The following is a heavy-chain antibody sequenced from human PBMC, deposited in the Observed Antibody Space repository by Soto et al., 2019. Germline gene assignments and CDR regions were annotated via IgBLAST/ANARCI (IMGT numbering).Heavy chain of an antibody. J-gene: IGHJ4*02. CDR3: TREPTSTVVKK. D-gene: IGHD4-17*01. CDR2: VYYSGST. CDR1: GGSMSNYY. V-gene: IGHV4-59*01. Sequence: SETLSLTCTVSGGSMSNYYWSWIRQPPGKGLEWIGCVYYSGSTNYNPSLESRVTISVDTSKNQFSLKLSSVTAADTAVYSCTREPTSTVVKKWGQGTLVTVSS.